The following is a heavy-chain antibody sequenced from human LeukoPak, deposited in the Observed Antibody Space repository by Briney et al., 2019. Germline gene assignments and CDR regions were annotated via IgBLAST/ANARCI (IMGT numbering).Heavy chain of an antibody. J-gene: IGHJ6*03. CDR1: GGSISSSSYY. D-gene: IGHD3-16*01. V-gene: IGHV4-39*07. Sequence: SETLSLTCTVSGGSISSSSYYWGWIRQPPGKGLGWIGEINHSGSTYYNPSRKSRVTISVDTSKNQFSLKLSSVTAADTAVYYCARERWGNTVLSYYYMDVWGKGTTVTVSS. CDR3: ARERWGNTVLSYYYMDV. CDR2: INHSGST.